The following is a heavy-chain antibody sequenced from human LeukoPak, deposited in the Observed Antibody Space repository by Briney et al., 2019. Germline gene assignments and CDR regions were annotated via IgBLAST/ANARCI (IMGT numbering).Heavy chain of an antibody. D-gene: IGHD2-15*01. CDR1: GFTFSSYA. CDR2: ISGSGGST. V-gene: IGHV3-23*01. J-gene: IGHJ3*02. Sequence: GGSLRLSCAASGFTFSSYAMSWVRQAPGKGLEWVSAISGSGGSTYYADSVKGRFTISRDNARNSLYLQMSSLRAEDTAVYYCVRGGGPSYKYNAFDIWGQGTMVTVSS. CDR3: VRGGGPSYKYNAFDI.